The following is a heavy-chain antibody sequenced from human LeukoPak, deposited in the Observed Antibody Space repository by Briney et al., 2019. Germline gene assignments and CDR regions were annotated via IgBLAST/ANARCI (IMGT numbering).Heavy chain of an antibody. D-gene: IGHD6-19*01. CDR2: IIPIFGTA. J-gene: IGHJ4*02. Sequence: ASVKVSCKASGGTFSSYAISWVRQAPGQGLEWMGGIIPIFGTANYAQKFQGGVTITADESTSTAYMELSGLRSGDTAVYYCARDRGPIAVAGRYFDYWGQGTLVTVSS. CDR3: ARDRGPIAVAGRYFDY. V-gene: IGHV1-69*01. CDR1: GGTFSSYA.